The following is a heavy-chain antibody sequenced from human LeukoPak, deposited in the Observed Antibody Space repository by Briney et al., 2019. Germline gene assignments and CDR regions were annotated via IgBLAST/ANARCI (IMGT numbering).Heavy chain of an antibody. D-gene: IGHD3-9*01. V-gene: IGHV1-18*01. J-gene: IGHJ4*02. Sequence: ASVKVSCKASGYTFTSYGINWVRQAPGQGLEWMGWISVYNGNTNYAQKLQGRVTMTTDTFTRTAYMEVRSLRSDDTAVYYCARDADILTADASTPFDYWGQGTLVTVSS. CDR2: ISVYNGNT. CDR1: GYTFTSYG. CDR3: ARDADILTADASTPFDY.